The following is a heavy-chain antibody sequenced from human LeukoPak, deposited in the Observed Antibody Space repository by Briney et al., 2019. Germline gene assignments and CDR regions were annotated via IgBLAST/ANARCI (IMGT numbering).Heavy chain of an antibody. D-gene: IGHD3-3*01. Sequence: KTSETLSLTCTVSGGSISSYYWSWIRQPPGKGLEWIGYIYYSGSTNYNPSLKSRVTISVDTSKNQFSLKLSSVTTADTAVYYCARGPFGVVIGMGFYYYGMDVWGQGTTVTVSS. CDR2: IYYSGST. CDR3: ARGPFGVVIGMGFYYYGMDV. CDR1: GGSISSYY. J-gene: IGHJ6*02. V-gene: IGHV4-59*08.